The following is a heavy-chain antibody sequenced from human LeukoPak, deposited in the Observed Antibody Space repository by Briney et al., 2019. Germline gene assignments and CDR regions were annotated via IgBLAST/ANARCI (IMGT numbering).Heavy chain of an antibody. CDR2: ISYDGSNK. CDR3: AKDSGSGSYYLDAFDI. D-gene: IGHD3-10*01. J-gene: IGHJ3*02. CDR1: GFTFSTYA. Sequence: PGGSLRLSCAASGFTFSTYAMHWVRQAPGKGLEWVAVISYDGSNKYYADSVKGRFTISRDNSKNTLYLQMNSLRADDRAVYYCAKDSGSGSYYLDAFDIWGQGTMVTVSS. V-gene: IGHV3-30-3*01.